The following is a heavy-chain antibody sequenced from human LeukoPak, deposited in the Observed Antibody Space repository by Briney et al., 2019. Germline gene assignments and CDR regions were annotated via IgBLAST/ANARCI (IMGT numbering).Heavy chain of an antibody. Sequence: ASVKVSCKASGYTFTSYDINWVRQATGQGLEWMGWMNPNSGNTGYAQKFQGRVTMARNTSISTAYMELSSLRSEDTAVYYCARGLTHISPYYYYYMDVWGKGTTVTVSS. V-gene: IGHV1-8*01. D-gene: IGHD2-21*01. J-gene: IGHJ6*03. CDR1: GYTFTSYD. CDR3: ARGLTHISPYYYYYMDV. CDR2: MNPNSGNT.